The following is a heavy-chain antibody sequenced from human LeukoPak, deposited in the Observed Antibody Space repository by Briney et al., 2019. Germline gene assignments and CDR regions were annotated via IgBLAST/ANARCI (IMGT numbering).Heavy chain of an antibody. CDR1: GFTFSSYS. D-gene: IGHD6-13*01. J-gene: IGHJ4*02. CDR2: ISSSSSYI. V-gene: IGHV3-21*01. CDR3: ARGWAAAGAGSVDY. Sequence: GGSLRLTCAASGFTFSSYSMNWVRQAPGKGLEWVSSISSSSSYIYYADSVKGRFTISRDNAKNSLYLQMNSLRAEDTAVYYCARGWAAAGAGSVDYWGQGTLVTVSS.